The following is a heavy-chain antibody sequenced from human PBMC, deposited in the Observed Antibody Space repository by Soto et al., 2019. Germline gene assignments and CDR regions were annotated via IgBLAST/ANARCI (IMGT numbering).Heavy chain of an antibody. D-gene: IGHD2-2*01. Sequence: GKGLVWVSAISGSGGSTCYADSVKGRFTISRDNSKNTLYLQMNSLRAVDTAVYFFFFFQAEDGIRDTVPVSACLRNRYVDL. CDR2: ISGSGGST. CDR3: FFFQAEDGIRDTVPVSACLRNRYVDL. V-gene: IGHV3-23*01. J-gene: IGHJ2*01.